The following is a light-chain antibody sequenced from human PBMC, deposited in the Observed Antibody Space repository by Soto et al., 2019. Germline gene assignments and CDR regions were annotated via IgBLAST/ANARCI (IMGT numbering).Light chain of an antibody. Sequence: EIVMTQSPATLSVSPVERATLSFRASQILRSDLAWYQQKPGQAPRLLIYGSSTRATDIPARFSGSGSGTEFTLTISNLQPGDFATYYCQQSYSTPITFGQGTRLEIK. CDR3: QQSYSTPIT. J-gene: IGKJ5*01. CDR2: GSS. CDR1: QILRSD. V-gene: IGKV3-15*01.